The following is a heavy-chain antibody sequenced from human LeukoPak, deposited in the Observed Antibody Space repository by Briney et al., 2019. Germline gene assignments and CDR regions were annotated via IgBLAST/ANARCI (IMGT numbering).Heavy chain of an antibody. D-gene: IGHD3-3*01. V-gene: IGHV4-38-2*01. J-gene: IGHJ4*02. CDR3: ARQGVVSTTFDY. CDR2: IYHSGST. Sequence: SETLSLTCAVSGYSISSGYYWGWIRQPPGKGLEWIGSIYHSGSTYYNPSLKSRVTISVNTSKNQFSLKLSSVTAADTAVYYCARQGVVSTTFDYWGQGTLVTVSS. CDR1: GYSISSGYY.